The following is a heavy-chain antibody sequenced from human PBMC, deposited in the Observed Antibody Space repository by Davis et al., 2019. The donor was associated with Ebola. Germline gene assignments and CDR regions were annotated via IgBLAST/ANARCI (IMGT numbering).Heavy chain of an antibody. CDR2: IIPIFGTA. CDR1: GGTFSSYA. J-gene: IGHJ6*04. Sequence: SVKVSCRASGGTFSSYAISWVRQAPGQGLEWMGGIIPIFGTANYAQKFQGRVTITADESTSTAYMELSSLRSEDTAVYYCARDQQQLVTRGMDVWGKGTTVTVSS. D-gene: IGHD6-13*01. CDR3: ARDQQQLVTRGMDV. V-gene: IGHV1-69*13.